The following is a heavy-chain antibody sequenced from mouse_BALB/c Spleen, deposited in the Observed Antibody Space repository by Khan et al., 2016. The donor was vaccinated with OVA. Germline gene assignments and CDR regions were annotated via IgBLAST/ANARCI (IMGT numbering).Heavy chain of an antibody. D-gene: IGHD4-1*01. CDR1: GYSITSGCY. Sequence: EVQLQESGPGLVKPSQSLSLTCSVTGYSITSGCYWHWIRQFPGNKLEWMGYISYDGISNYSPSLKNRISITRDTSNHQFFLKLNSVTNEDTATYYCARDETASYYFDYWGQGTTLTVSS. J-gene: IGHJ2*01. V-gene: IGHV3-6*02. CDR2: ISYDGIS. CDR3: ARDETASYYFDY.